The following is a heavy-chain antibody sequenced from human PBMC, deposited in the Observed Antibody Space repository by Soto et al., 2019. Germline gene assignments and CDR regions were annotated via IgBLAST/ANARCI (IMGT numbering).Heavy chain of an antibody. V-gene: IGHV3-74*01. J-gene: IGHJ4*02. D-gene: IGHD4-17*01. Sequence: GGSLRLSCAASGFTFSSYWMHWVRQAPGKGLVWVSRINSDGSSTNYADSVKGRFTISRDNAKNTLYLQMNSLRAEDTAVYYCARRSGDYENTDYWGQGTLVTVSS. CDR2: INSDGSST. CDR3: ARRSGDYENTDY. CDR1: GFTFSSYW.